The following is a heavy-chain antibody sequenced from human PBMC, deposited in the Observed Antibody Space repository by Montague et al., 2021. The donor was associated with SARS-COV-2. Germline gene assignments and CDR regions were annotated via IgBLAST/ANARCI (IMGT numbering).Heavy chain of an antibody. V-gene: IGHV4-39*01. D-gene: IGHD3-16*02. CDR3: ARHVIGNYGMDV. J-gene: IGHJ6*02. Sequence: SGSTYYNPSLKSRVTISVDTSKNQFSLKLSSVTPADTAVYYCARHVIGNYGMDVWGQGNTV. CDR2: SGST.